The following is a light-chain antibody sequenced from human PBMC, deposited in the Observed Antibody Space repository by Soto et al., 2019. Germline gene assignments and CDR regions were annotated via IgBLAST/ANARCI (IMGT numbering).Light chain of an antibody. CDR2: VNSDGSH. V-gene: IGLV4-69*01. J-gene: IGLJ2*01. Sequence: QPVLTQSPSASASLGASVKLTCTLSSGHSRYAIAWHQQQPEKGPRYLMKVNSDGSHNKGDGIPDRFSGSSSGAERYLTISSLQSEDEADYFCQTWGTAIVVFAGGTKLTVL. CDR3: QTWGTAIVV. CDR1: SGHSRYA.